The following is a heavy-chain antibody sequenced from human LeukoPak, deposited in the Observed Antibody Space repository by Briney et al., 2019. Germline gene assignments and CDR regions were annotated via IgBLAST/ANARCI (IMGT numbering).Heavy chain of an antibody. J-gene: IGHJ4*02. CDR3: ARSGFIAAAVEAFDY. CDR2: IYTSGST. D-gene: IGHD6-13*01. CDR1: GGSISSYY. V-gene: IGHV4-4*07. Sequence: SETLSLTCTVSGGSISSYYWSWIRQPAGKGLEWIGRIYTSGSTNYNPSLKSRVTMSVDTSKNQFSLKLSSVTAADMAVYYCARSGFIAAAVEAFDYWGQGTLVTVSS.